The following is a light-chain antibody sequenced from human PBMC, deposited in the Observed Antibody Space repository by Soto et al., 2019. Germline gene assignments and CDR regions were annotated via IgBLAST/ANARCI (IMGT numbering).Light chain of an antibody. CDR2: EGS. CDR3: CSYAGSSTWV. CDR1: SSDLGSYNL. V-gene: IGLV2-23*01. J-gene: IGLJ3*02. Sequence: QSALTQPASVSGSPGQSITISCTGNSSDLGSYNLVSWYQQHPGKAPRVMIYEGSKRPSGVSNRFSGSKSDNTASLTISGLQAEDEADYYCCSYAGSSTWVFGGGTKLTVL.